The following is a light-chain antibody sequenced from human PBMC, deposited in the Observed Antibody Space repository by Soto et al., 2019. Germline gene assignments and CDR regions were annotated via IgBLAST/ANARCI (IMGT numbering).Light chain of an antibody. CDR2: EVN. V-gene: IGLV2-14*01. Sequence: QSALTQPASLSGSPGQSITISCTGTSSDIGAYDYVSWFQQHPGKAPKLMISEVNNRPSGVSSRFSGSKSGNTASLTISGLQTEDEADYFCCSYAGSSTFVAFGGGTKLTVL. J-gene: IGLJ2*01. CDR3: CSYAGSSTFVA. CDR1: SSDIGAYDY.